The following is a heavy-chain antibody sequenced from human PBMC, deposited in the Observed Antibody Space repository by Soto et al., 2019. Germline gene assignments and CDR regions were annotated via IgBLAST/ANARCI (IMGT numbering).Heavy chain of an antibody. V-gene: IGHV1-18*04. Sequence: QVPLVQSGAEVKKPGASVKVSCKASGYIFSTYGINWVRQAPGQGLEWMGCVSTYNGNTKYAQKFRGRVTMTTDTSTSTAYMELRSLTSDDTAVYYCARDSWSFGTPFDYWGQGSLVTVSS. CDR1: GYIFSTYG. CDR2: VSTYNGNT. CDR3: ARDSWSFGTPFDY. D-gene: IGHD1-26*01. J-gene: IGHJ4*02.